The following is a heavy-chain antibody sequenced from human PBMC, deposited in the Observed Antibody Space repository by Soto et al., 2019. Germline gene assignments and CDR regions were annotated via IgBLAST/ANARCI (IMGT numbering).Heavy chain of an antibody. V-gene: IGHV1-18*01. J-gene: IGHJ6*03. Sequence: ASVKVSCKASGYTFTSYGISWVRQAPGQGLEWMGWISAYNGNTNYAQKLQGRVTMTTDTSTSTAYMELRSLRSDDTAVYYCARASRTMVQGVIITDLGYYYYYMDVWGKGTTVTVSS. CDR2: ISAYNGNT. CDR1: GYTFTSYG. D-gene: IGHD3-10*01. CDR3: ARASRTMVQGVIITDLGYYYYYMDV.